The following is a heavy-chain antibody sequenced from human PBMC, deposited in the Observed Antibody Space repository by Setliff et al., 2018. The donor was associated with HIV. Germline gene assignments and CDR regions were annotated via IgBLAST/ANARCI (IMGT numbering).Heavy chain of an antibody. CDR3: ARVSIAASGPLNWFDT. V-gene: IGHV4-59*12. J-gene: IGHJ5*02. D-gene: IGHD6-13*01. CDR1: GGSIKSYY. CDR2: IYYNGNT. Sequence: PSETLSLTCTVSGGSIKSYYWSWIRQAPGKGLEWIGYIYYNGNTNYNPSLKSRITISVDTSKNQFSLKLNSVTVADTAVYYCARVSIAASGPLNWFDTWGQGALVTVSS.